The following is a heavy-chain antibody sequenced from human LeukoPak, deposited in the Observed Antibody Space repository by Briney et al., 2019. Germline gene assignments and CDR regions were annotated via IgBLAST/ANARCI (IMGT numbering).Heavy chain of an antibody. CDR2: IYYSGNA. CDR3: ARAPGGNPTTHYFDY. D-gene: IGHD1-14*01. J-gene: IGHJ4*02. CDR1: SGSISSYY. V-gene: IGHV4-59*01. Sequence: SETLSLTCTVSSGSISSYYWSWIRQPPGKGLEWIGYIYYSGNANYNPSLKSRVTISVDTSKNQFSLNLSSVTAADTAVYYCARAPGGNPTTHYFDYWGQGTLVTVSS.